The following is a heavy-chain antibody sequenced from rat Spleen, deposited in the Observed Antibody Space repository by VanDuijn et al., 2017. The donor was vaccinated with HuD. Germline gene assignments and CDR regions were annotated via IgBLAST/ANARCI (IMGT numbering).Heavy chain of an antibody. J-gene: IGHJ1*01. D-gene: IGHD1-5*01. Sequence: EVQLVESGGGLVQPGRSLKLSCAASGFTFSNYDMAWVRQAPTKGLEWVASISTGGRTYYRDSVKGRFTISRDDGESTLYLQMNSLRSEDTATYYCVRLYNNHGYWYFDFWGPGTMVTVSS. CDR3: VRLYNNHGYWYFDF. V-gene: IGHV5-27*01. CDR1: GFTFSNYD. CDR2: ISTGGRT.